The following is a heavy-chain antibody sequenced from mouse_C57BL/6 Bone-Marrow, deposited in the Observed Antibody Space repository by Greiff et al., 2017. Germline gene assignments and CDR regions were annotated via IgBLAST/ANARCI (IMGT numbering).Heavy chain of an antibody. CDR1: GYTFTGYW. J-gene: IGHJ1*03. CDR2: ILPGSGST. V-gene: IGHV1-9*01. CDR3: ARPCGNLSSFDV. D-gene: IGHD2-1*01. Sequence: QVQLQQSGAELMKPGASVKLSCKATGYTFTGYWIEWVKQRPGHGLEWIGEILPGSGSTNYNEKFKGKATFTADTYATAAYMQLSSLTPEAYAIYDCARPCGNLSSFDVWGTGTTVTVSS.